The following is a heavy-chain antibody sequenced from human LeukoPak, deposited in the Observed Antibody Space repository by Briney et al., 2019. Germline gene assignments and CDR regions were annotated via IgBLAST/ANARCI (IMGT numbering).Heavy chain of an antibody. CDR2: IYSGGST. J-gene: IGHJ6*04. CDR1: GFTVSSNY. Sequence: GGSLRLSCAASGFTVSSNYMSWVRQAPGKGLEWVSVIYSGGSTYYADSVKGRFTISRDNSKNTLYLQMNSLRAEDTAVYYCARDEVVAAIYYGMDVWGKGTTVTVSS. D-gene: IGHD2-15*01. CDR3: ARDEVVAAIYYGMDV. V-gene: IGHV3-53*01.